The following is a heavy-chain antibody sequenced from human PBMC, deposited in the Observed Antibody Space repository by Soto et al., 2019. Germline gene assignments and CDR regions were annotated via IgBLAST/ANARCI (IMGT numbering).Heavy chain of an antibody. Sequence: SVKVSCKASGGTFSSYAISWVRQAPGQGLEWMGGIIPIFGTANYAQKFQGRVTITADESTSTAYMELSSLRSEDTAVYYCATLAGCSSTSCYKNFDYWGQGTLVTVSS. CDR3: ATLAGCSSTSCYKNFDY. D-gene: IGHD2-2*02. CDR1: GGTFSSYA. CDR2: IIPIFGTA. V-gene: IGHV1-69*13. J-gene: IGHJ4*02.